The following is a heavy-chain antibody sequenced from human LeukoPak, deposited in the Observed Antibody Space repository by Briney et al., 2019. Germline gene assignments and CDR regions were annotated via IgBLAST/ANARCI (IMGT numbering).Heavy chain of an antibody. CDR2: MNPNSGNT. Sequence: GASVKVSRKASGYTFTSYGINWVRQATGQGLEWMGWMNPNSGNTGYAQKFQGRVTMTRNTSISTAYMELSSLRSEDTAVYYCARGLRRAGYTLVYWGQGTLVTVSS. V-gene: IGHV1-8*01. CDR1: GYTFTSYG. J-gene: IGHJ4*02. D-gene: IGHD5-24*01. CDR3: ARGLRRAGYTLVY.